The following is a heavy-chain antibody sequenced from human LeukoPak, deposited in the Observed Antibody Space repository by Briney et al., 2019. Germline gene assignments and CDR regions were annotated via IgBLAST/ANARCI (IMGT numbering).Heavy chain of an antibody. CDR3: ARGTRSNYYGSGKNWFDP. V-gene: IGHV4-34*01. CDR1: GGSFSGYY. D-gene: IGHD3-10*01. Sequence: SETLSLTCAVYGGSFSGYYWSWIRQPPGKGLEWIGEINHSGSTNYNPSLKSRVTIPVDTSKNQFSLKLSSVTAADTAVYYCARGTRSNYYGSGKNWFDPWGQGTLVTVSS. CDR2: INHSGST. J-gene: IGHJ5*02.